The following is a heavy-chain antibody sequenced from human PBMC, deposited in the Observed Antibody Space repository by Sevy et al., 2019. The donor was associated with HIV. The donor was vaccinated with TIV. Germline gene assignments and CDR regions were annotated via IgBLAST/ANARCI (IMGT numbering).Heavy chain of an antibody. J-gene: IGHJ4*02. V-gene: IGHV3-48*03. Sequence: GGSLRLSCAASGFTFSSYEMNWVRQAPGKGLEWVSYTSNSGNTISYSDSVRGRFTISRDNARNSLYLQMNSLRAEDTAVYYCARDLPPSATTVAHFDCWGQGTLVTVSS. CDR2: TSNSGNTI. CDR3: ARDLPPSATTVAHFDC. D-gene: IGHD4-17*01. CDR1: GFTFSSYE.